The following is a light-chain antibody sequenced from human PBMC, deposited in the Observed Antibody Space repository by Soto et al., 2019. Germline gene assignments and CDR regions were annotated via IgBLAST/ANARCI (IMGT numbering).Light chain of an antibody. V-gene: IGLV2-14*01. CDR2: EVS. J-gene: IGLJ1*01. CDR3: SSYTISSTV. CDR1: SSDVGAYNY. Sequence: QSALTQPASVSGSAGQSITISCTGTSSDVGAYNYVSWYQQHPGKAPKLMIYEVSNRPSGASKRFSGSKSGNTAFLTISGAQDEGEADYYCSSYTISSTVVGTGTKLTV.